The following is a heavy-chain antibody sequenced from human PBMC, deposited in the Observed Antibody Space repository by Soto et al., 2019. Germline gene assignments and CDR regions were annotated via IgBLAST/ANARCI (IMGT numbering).Heavy chain of an antibody. D-gene: IGHD3-22*01. V-gene: IGHV3-11*06. CDR1: GFTFGDFD. CDR3: ARDLEGYYADL. CDR2: INSRSTYT. Sequence: QVYLVESGGGLVKPGGSLRLSCVTSGFTFGDFDMSWMRQAPGKGLEWVSHINSRSTYTNYAESVNGRFTVSRDNAKNSLYLQMNSPRVEATAVYYCARDLEGYYADLWGQGTLVTVSP. J-gene: IGHJ5*02.